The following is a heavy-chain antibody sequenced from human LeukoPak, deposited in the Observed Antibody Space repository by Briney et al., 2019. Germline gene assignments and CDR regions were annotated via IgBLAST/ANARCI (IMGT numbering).Heavy chain of an antibody. J-gene: IGHJ4*02. D-gene: IGHD1-26*01. Sequence: SETLSLTCTVSGGSISSYYWSWIRQPPGKGLEWIGYIYYSGSTNYNPSLKSRVTISVGTSKNQFSLKLSSVTAADTAVYHCARSPIVGRHGYYFDYWGQGTLVTVSS. CDR3: ARSPIVGRHGYYFDY. CDR2: IYYSGST. CDR1: GGSISSYY. V-gene: IGHV4-59*01.